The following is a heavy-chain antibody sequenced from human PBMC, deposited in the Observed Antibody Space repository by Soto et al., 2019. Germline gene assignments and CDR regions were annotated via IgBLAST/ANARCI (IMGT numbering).Heavy chain of an antibody. CDR3: ARGVDGYCSSTSCYDRTTQFAY. CDR2: ISSSSSYI. CDR1: GFTFSSYS. J-gene: IGHJ4*02. V-gene: IGHV3-21*01. Sequence: PGGSLRLSCAASGFTFSSYSMNWVRQAPGKGLEWVSSISSSSSYIYYADSVKGRFTISRDNAKNSLYLQMNSLRAEDTAVYYCARGVDGYCSSTSCYDRTTQFAYWGQGT. D-gene: IGHD2-2*01.